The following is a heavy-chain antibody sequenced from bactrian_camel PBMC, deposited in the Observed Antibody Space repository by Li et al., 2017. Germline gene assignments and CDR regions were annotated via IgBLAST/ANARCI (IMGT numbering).Heavy chain of an antibody. CDR2: VYTGTSLR. D-gene: IGHD5*01. V-gene: IGHV3S55*01. Sequence: HVQLVESGGGSVQAGGSLRLTCVASGYTSGTMGWFRQAPGKEREGVAAVYTGTSLRMTAHFAEGRFTISQGNSKNALYLQMNNLKPEDTAMYYCAADSGVVDGLKAYEYTHWGQGTQVTVS. CDR3: AADSGVVDGLKAYEYTH. J-gene: IGHJ4*01. CDR1: GYTSGT.